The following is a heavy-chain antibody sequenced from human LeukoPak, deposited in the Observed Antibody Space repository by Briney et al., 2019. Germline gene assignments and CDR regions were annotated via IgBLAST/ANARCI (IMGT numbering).Heavy chain of an antibody. Sequence: AASVKVSCKASGYTFTGYYMHWVRQAPGQGLEWMGWINPNSGGTNYAQKFQGRVTMTRDTSISTAYMELSRLRSDDTAVYYCARPRVPYDSSGYYYFSLVYWGQGTLVTVSS. CDR1: GYTFTGYY. CDR3: ARPRVPYDSSGYYYFSLVY. D-gene: IGHD3-22*01. V-gene: IGHV1-2*02. J-gene: IGHJ4*02. CDR2: INPNSGGT.